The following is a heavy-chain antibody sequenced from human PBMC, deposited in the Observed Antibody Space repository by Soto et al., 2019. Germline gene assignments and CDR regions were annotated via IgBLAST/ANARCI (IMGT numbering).Heavy chain of an antibody. V-gene: IGHV1-18*01. Sequence: ASVKVSCKASGYTFTSYDINWVRQATGQGLEWMGWMNPNSGNTNYAQKLQGRVTMTTDTSTSTAYMELRSLRSDDTAVYYCATYCSSTLGVVGCAFDIWGQGTMVTVSS. CDR3: ATYCSSTLGVVGCAFDI. CDR1: GYTFTSYD. CDR2: MNPNSGNT. D-gene: IGHD2-2*01. J-gene: IGHJ3*02.